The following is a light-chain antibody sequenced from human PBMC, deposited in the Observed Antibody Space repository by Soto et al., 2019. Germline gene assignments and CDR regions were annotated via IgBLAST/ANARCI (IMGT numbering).Light chain of an antibody. CDR1: QDIATY. J-gene: IGKJ1*01. V-gene: IGKV1-33*01. CDR2: DAS. CDR3: QQYDNLPPTWT. Sequence: DIQMTQSPSSLSASVGDRVTITCRASQDIATYLNWYQQKPVKAPNLLIYDASKLETGVPSRFSGGGSGTHFTFTISNLQPEDIATYDCQQYDNLPPTWTFGQGTKVDIK.